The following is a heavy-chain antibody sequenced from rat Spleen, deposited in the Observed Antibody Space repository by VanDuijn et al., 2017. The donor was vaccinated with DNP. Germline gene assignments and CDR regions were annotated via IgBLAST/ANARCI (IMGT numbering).Heavy chain of an antibody. CDR2: ITSGSGTT. CDR3: ARHEGLRRVWDY. V-gene: IGHV5-31*01. Sequence: EVQLVESGGDLVQPGRSLKLSCVASGFTFDNCWMTWIRQAPGKGLEWVASITSGSGTTSYPDSVKGRFTISRDDAKNTLSLQMSKLGSEDMATYYCARHEGLRRVWDYWGQGVMVTVSS. J-gene: IGHJ2*01. CDR1: GFTFDNCW. D-gene: IGHD1-11*01.